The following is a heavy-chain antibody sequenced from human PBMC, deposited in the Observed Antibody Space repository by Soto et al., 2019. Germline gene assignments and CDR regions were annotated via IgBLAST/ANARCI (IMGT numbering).Heavy chain of an antibody. D-gene: IGHD5-12*01. CDR1: GGSIRVGGYY. CDR2: IYYSGTT. J-gene: IGHJ4*02. CDR3: ARLAYSHYSI. V-gene: IGHV4-39*01. Sequence: SETLSLTCTVSGGSIRVGGYYWGWIRQPPGKGLEWVATIYYSGTTYYNPSLKSRLTISLDTSRNQFSLDLTSVTAADTAVYYCARLAYSHYSIWGQGTLVTSPQ.